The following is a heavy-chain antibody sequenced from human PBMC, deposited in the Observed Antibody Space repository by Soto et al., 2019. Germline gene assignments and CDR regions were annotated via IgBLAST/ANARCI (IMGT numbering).Heavy chain of an antibody. D-gene: IGHD1-26*01. Sequence: QVQLQESGPGLVKPSETLSLTCTVSGDFISNFYWSWILQPAGKGLQSLGRISASGRSNYIPYLQSRVAMSLDTSKNQFSLRLTSLSAADTAVYFGARGMERDCDLWGRGTLVAVFS. V-gene: IGHV4-4*07. CDR1: GDFISNFY. CDR3: ARGMERDCDL. CDR2: ISASGRS. J-gene: IGHJ2*01.